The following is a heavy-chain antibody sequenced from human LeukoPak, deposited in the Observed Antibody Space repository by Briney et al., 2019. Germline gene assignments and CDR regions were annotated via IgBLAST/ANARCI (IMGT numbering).Heavy chain of an antibody. CDR2: IYHSGST. CDR3: ARGLLWFGELSAFDI. V-gene: IGHV4-30-2*01. CDR1: GGSIGSGGYY. J-gene: IGHJ3*02. Sequence: SETLSLTCTVSGGSIGSGGYYWSWIRQPPGKGLEWIGYIYHSGSTYYNPSLNSRVTISVDRSKNQFSLKLSSVTAADTAVYYCARGLLWFGELSAFDIWGQGTMVTVSS. D-gene: IGHD3-10*01.